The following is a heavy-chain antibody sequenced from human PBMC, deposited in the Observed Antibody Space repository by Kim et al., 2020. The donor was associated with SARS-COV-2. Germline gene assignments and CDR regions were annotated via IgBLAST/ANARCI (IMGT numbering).Heavy chain of an antibody. CDR1: GGSIRSSSYY. V-gene: IGHV4-39*01. Sequence: SETLSLTCTVSGGSIRSSSYYWGWIRQPPGKGLEWIGTIYYSGSTYYNPTLKSRVTISVDTSKNQFSLKLNSVTAADTALYYCATSNYYHDSGGYYSNGPNWFDPWGQGTLVTVSS. D-gene: IGHD3-22*01. CDR2: IYYSGST. CDR3: ATSNYYHDSGGYYSNGPNWFDP. J-gene: IGHJ5*02.